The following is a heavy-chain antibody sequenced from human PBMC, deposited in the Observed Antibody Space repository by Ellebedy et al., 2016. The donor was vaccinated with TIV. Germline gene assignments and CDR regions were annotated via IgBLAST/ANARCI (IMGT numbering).Heavy chain of an antibody. D-gene: IGHD1-26*01. CDR2: TKNKANGYTT. Sequence: GGSLRLXXAASGYTFSDHYIDWVRQAPGKGLEWVGRTKNKANGYTTEYAASVKGRFSISRDDSKNSVHLQMNSLKTEDTAVYYGNGWRSGSPDYWGQGTRVTVSS. V-gene: IGHV3-72*01. CDR3: NGWRSGSPDY. CDR1: GYTFSDHY. J-gene: IGHJ4*02.